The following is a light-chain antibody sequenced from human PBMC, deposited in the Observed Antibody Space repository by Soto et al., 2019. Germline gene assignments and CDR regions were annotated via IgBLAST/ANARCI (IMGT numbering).Light chain of an antibody. CDR2: ANS. CDR1: SSNIGTGYD. J-gene: IGLJ1*01. Sequence: QSVLTQPPSVSGAPGQRVTISCTGSSSNIGTGYDVHWYQQLPGTAPKLLIYANSNRPSGVPDRFSGSKSGTSASLAITGLQADDEADYYCQSYDSSLSGYVFGTGTQLTVL. V-gene: IGLV1-40*01. CDR3: QSYDSSLSGYV.